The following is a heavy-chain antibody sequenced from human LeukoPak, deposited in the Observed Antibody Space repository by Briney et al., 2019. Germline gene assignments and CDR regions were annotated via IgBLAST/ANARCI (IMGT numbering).Heavy chain of an antibody. J-gene: IGHJ4*02. Sequence: GGSLRLSCAASGFTFSSYAMSWVRQAPGKGLEWVSAISGSGGSTYYADSAKGRFTISRDNSKNTLYLQMNSLRAEDTAVYYCAKARWAPTYYDYWGQGTLVTVSS. CDR1: GFTFSSYA. V-gene: IGHV3-23*01. CDR2: ISGSGGST. D-gene: IGHD4-23*01. CDR3: AKARWAPTYYDY.